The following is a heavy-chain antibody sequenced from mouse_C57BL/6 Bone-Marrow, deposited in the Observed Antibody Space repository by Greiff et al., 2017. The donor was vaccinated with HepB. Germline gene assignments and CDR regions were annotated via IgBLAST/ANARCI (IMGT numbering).Heavy chain of an antibody. CDR2: INYDGSST. CDR3: ARHDYDRAY. CDR1: GFTFSDYY. J-gene: IGHJ3*01. Sequence: EVMLVESEGGLVQPGSSMKLSCTASGFTFSDYYMAWVRQVPEKGLEWVANINYDGSSTYYLDSLKSRFIISRDNAKNILYLQMSSLKSEDTATYYCARHDYDRAYWGQGTLVTVSA. D-gene: IGHD2-4*01. V-gene: IGHV5-16*01.